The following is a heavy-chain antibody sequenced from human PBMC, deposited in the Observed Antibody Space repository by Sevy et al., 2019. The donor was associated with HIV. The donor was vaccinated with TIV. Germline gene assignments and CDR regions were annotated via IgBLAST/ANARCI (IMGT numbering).Heavy chain of an antibody. V-gene: IGHV3-23*01. D-gene: IGHD3-22*01. CDR1: GFTFSSYA. CDR2: ISGSGGST. Sequence: GGSLRLSCAASGFTFSSYAMSWVRQAPGKGLEWVSAISGSGGSTYYADSVKGRFTISRDNSKNTQYLQMNSLRAEDTAVYYCAKGATYYYDSSGYYPDYWGQGTLVTVSS. J-gene: IGHJ4*02. CDR3: AKGATYYYDSSGYYPDY.